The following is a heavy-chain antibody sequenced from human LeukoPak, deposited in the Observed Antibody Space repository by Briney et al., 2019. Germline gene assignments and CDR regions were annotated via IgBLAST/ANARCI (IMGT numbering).Heavy chain of an antibody. CDR1: GFTFSSYA. CDR3: AKDQSDYAGYYFDY. Sequence: PGGSLRLSCAASGFTFSSYAMHWVRQAPGKGLEWVAIISYDGSNKFYADSVKGRFTISRDNSKNTLFLRMDSLRAEDTAVYYCAKDQSDYAGYYFDYWGQGTLVTVSS. J-gene: IGHJ4*02. CDR2: ISYDGSNK. V-gene: IGHV3-30*18. D-gene: IGHD4-17*01.